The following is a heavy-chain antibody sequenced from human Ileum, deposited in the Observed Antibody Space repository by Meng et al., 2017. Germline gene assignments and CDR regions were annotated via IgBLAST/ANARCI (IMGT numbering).Heavy chain of an antibody. V-gene: IGHV4-39*07. CDR3: TRDVGRYASDQ. CDR2: MSYSGST. D-gene: IGHD1-26*01. J-gene: IGHJ4*02. Sequence: ETLSLTCSVSGGSIKSSGNFWAWIRQPPDKGLEWITSMSYSGSTFYNPSLKSRVTISTDTAKNQFSLKMISVTAADTAIYFCTRDVGRYASDQWGQGTLVTVSS. CDR1: GGSIKSSGNF.